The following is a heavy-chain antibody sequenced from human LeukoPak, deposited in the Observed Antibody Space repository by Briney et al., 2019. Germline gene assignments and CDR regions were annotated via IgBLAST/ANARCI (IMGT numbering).Heavy chain of an antibody. Sequence: PSVKVSCKASGYTFTSYYMHWVRQAPGQGLEWMGIINPSGGSTSYAQKFQGRVTMTRDTSTSTVYMELSSLRSEDTAVYYCAREVLRGGVAVAGTDWFDPWGQGTLVTVSS. CDR2: INPSGGST. J-gene: IGHJ5*02. V-gene: IGHV1-46*01. D-gene: IGHD6-19*01. CDR3: AREVLRGGVAVAGTDWFDP. CDR1: GYTFTSYY.